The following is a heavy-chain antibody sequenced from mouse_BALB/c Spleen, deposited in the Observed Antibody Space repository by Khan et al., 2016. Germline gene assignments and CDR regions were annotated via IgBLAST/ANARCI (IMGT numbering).Heavy chain of an antibody. CDR2: IDPENGNT. J-gene: IGHJ2*01. V-gene: IGHV14-1*02. D-gene: IGHD2-1*01. CDR1: GFNIKDYC. Sequence: VQLQQSGAELVRPGALVKLSCKASGFNIKDYCMHWVKQRPEQGLEWIGWIDPENGNTIYDPKFQGKASITADTSSNTAYLQLSSLTSYDTAFYYCASDFGNDFWGQGTTLTVSS. CDR3: ASDFGNDF.